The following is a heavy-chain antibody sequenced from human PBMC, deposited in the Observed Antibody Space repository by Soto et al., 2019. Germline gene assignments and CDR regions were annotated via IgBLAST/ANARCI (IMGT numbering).Heavy chain of an antibody. CDR3: SRDGASSSWHGMDV. D-gene: IGHD6-19*01. CDR1: GGSISSYF. J-gene: IGHJ6*02. V-gene: IGHV4-59*01. CDR2: IDYSGRT. Sequence: SETLSLTCTVSGGSISSYFWSWIRQPPGKGLEWIGYIDYSGRTNYNPSLKSRVSISVDTSKNQFSLMLNSVTAADTAMYYCSRDGASSSWHGMDVWGQGTTVTV.